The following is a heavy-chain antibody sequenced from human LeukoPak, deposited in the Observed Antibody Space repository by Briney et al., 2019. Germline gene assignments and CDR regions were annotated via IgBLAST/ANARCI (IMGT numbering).Heavy chain of an antibody. D-gene: IGHD3-22*01. Sequence: GGSLRLSCAASGFTFSSYSMNWVRQAPGKGLEWVSSISSSSSYIYYADSVKGRFTISRDNAKNSLYLQMNSLRAEDTAVYYCARVRDYYDSRGYYFEYFDHWGQGTLVTVSS. CDR2: ISSSSSYI. CDR3: ARVRDYYDSRGYYFEYFDH. J-gene: IGHJ1*01. V-gene: IGHV3-21*01. CDR1: GFTFSSYS.